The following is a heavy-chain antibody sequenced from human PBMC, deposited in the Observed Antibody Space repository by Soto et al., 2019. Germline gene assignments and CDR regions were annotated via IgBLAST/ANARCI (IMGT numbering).Heavy chain of an antibody. D-gene: IGHD6-6*01. CDR1: GYKFTWDW. V-gene: IGHV5-51*01. CDR2: VYPGDSDI. CDR3: TRSEQLYTFDS. Sequence: GESLKISCKASGYKFTWDWIGWVRQMPGKGLELMGVVYPGDSDIRYSPSFQGLVIISADKSITTAYLQWSSLKASDTAMYYCTRSEQLYTFDSWGQGTLVTV. J-gene: IGHJ4*02.